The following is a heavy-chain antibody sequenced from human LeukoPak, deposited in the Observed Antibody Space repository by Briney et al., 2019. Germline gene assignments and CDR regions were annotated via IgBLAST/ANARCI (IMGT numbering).Heavy chain of an antibody. V-gene: IGHV4-34*01. J-gene: IGHJ6*04. D-gene: IGHD5-18*01. CDR3: ARGHGYPYGMDV. Sequence: SETLSLTCAVYGGSFSGYYWSWIRQPPGKGLEWIGEINHSGSTNYNPSLKSRVTISVDTSKNQFSLKLSSVTAADTAVYYCARGHGYPYGMDVWGKGTPVTVSS. CDR2: INHSGST. CDR1: GGSFSGYY.